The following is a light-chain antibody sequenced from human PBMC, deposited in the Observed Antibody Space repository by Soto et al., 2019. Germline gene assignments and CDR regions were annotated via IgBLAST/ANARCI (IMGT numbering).Light chain of an antibody. CDR2: AAS. V-gene: IGKV1-27*01. CDR1: QGIGTF. Sequence: DIQMTQSPSSLSASVGNRVSITCRASQGIGTFLAWYRQKPGKPPKVLIYAASTLQPGVPSRFSGSGSGTDFTLTISSLQPDDIATYYCQNYVSAPITFGQGTRLEIK. CDR3: QNYVSAPIT. J-gene: IGKJ5*01.